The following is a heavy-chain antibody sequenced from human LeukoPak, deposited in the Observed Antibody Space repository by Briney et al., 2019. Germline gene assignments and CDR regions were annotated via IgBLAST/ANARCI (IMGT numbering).Heavy chain of an antibody. CDR2: IIPILGIA. CDR1: GGTFSSYA. Sequence: SVKVSCKASGGTFSSYAISWVRQAPGQGLEWMGRIIPILGIANYAQKFQGRVTITADKSTSTAYMELSSLRSEDTAVYYCARYWGGNDAFDIWGQGTMVTVSS. D-gene: IGHD7-27*01. CDR3: ARYWGGNDAFDI. V-gene: IGHV1-69*04. J-gene: IGHJ3*02.